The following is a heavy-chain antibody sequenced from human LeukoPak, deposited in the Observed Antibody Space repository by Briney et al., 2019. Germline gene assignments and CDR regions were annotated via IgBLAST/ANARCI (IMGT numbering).Heavy chain of an antibody. CDR1: GITFSSYW. CDR3: TRDYGA. Sequence: GGSLRLSCAASGITFSSYWMHWVRQAPGKGLVWVSRVNSDGFSTTYADSVKGRFTISRDNTKSTLYLQMNRLRAEDTAVYYCTRDYGAWGQGTLVTVSS. J-gene: IGHJ5*02. CDR2: VNSDGFST. D-gene: IGHD4/OR15-4a*01. V-gene: IGHV3-74*03.